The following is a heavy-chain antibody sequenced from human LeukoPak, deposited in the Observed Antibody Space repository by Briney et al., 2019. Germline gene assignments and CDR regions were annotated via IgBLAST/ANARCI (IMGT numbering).Heavy chain of an antibody. CDR1: GASITSSY. J-gene: IGHJ5*02. Sequence: SETLSLTSSVSGASITSSYWSWIRQTPGKGLEWIGNIYSGSTNYNPSFESRVTVSLDTSKNQFSLRLTSVTAADTALYYCARDGYGSGSYGWFDPWGQGTLVTVSS. CDR2: IYSGST. CDR3: ARDGYGSGSYGWFDP. V-gene: IGHV4-59*01. D-gene: IGHD3-10*01.